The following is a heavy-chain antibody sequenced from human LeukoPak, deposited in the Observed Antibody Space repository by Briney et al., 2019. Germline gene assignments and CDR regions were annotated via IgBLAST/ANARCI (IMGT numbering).Heavy chain of an antibody. J-gene: IGHJ3*02. CDR3: AREGSSTTDFGSGTHSGGAFDI. D-gene: IGHD3-10*01. CDR1: GFIFSNYG. V-gene: IGHV3-33*01. CDR2: IWNDGRNK. Sequence: PGGSLRLSCAASGFIFSNYGIHWVRQAPGKGLEGVAIIWNDGRNKYYGVSVKGRFTISRDNSKNTAYLQMNSLRGEDTALYYCAREGSSTTDFGSGTHSGGAFDIWGQGTVVTVSS.